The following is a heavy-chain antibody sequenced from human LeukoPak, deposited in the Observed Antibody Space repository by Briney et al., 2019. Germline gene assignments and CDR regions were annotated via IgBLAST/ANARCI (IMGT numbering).Heavy chain of an antibody. CDR2: IYYSGST. CDR3: ARYYYYARWFDP. CDR1: GGSISSGGYY. J-gene: IGHJ5*02. V-gene: IGHV4-31*03. Sequence: SETLSLTCTVSGGSISSGGYYWSWIRQHPGKGLEWIGYIYYSGSTYYNPSLKSRVTISVDTSKNQFSLKLSSVTAADTAVYYCARYYYYARWFDPWGQGTLVTVSS. D-gene: IGHD3-10*01.